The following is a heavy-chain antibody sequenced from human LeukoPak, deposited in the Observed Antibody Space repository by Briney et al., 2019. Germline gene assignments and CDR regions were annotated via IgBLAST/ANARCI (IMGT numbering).Heavy chain of an antibody. CDR3: VRVLTVTFDS. V-gene: IGHV3-33*01. CDR2: VWSDGNAK. D-gene: IGHD4-17*01. J-gene: IGHJ4*02. Sequence: GRSLRLSCAASGFNFSTYGMHWVRQAPGKGLEWVALVWSDGNAKFYARSVRGRFTISRDNSKNTLYLQMNSLRAEDTAVYYCVRVLTVTFDSWGQGTLVTVSS. CDR1: GFNFSTYG.